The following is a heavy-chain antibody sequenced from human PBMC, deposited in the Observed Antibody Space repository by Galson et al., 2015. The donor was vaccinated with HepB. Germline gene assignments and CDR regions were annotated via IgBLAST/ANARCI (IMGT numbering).Heavy chain of an antibody. CDR3: ARTNSGGTGPSLGAFDI. CDR2: IRSSDTYT. D-gene: IGHD3/OR15-3a*01. Sequence: SLRLSCAASGFVFSDFYMSWIRRAPGKGLEWVSYIRSSDTYTNYADSVKGRFTISRDNAKNSLYLQMNSLRAEDTAVYYCARTNSGGTGPSLGAFDIWGQGTMVTVSS. CDR1: GFVFSDFY. V-gene: IGHV3-11*06. J-gene: IGHJ3*02.